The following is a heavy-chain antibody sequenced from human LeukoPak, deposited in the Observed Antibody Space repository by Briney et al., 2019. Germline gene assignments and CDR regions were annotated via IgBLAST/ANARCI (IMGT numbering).Heavy chain of an antibody. CDR1: GGSISSGGYY. CDR2: IYDSGST. CDR3: ARDRGSVYCTSTSCYPTGHFDL. Sequence: PSQTLSLTCTVSGGSISSGGYYWSLIRQHPGKGLEWIGYIYDSGSTYYNPSLKSRVTISVDTSKNQFSLKLSSVTAADTAVYYCARDRGSVYCTSTSCYPTGHFDLWGRGTLFTVSS. D-gene: IGHD2-2*01. J-gene: IGHJ2*01. V-gene: IGHV4-31*03.